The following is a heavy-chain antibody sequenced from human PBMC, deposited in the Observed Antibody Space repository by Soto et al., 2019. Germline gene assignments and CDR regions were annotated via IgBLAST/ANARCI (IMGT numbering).Heavy chain of an antibody. CDR1: GFTFSSYA. V-gene: IGHV3-23*01. D-gene: IGHD3-9*01. J-gene: IGHJ2*01. CDR3: GKTPIAYILTGYQGYFDL. CDR2: ISGSGGST. Sequence: EVQLLESGGGLVQPGGSLRLSCAASGFTFSSYAMSWVRQAPGKGLEWVSAISGSGGSTYYADSVKGRFTISRDNSKHSLYMQMNSMRAEDTAVYCCGKTPIAYILTGYQGYFDLWGRCTLVTVSS.